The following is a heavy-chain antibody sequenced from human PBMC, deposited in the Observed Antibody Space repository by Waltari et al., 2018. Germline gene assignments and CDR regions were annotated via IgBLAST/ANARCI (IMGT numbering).Heavy chain of an antibody. CDR1: GRPISSYY. CDR2: IYYSGST. Sequence: CTVSGRPISSYYWSWIRPPPGKGLEWIGYIYYSGSTNYNPSLKSRVTISVDTSKNQFSLKLSSVTAADTAVYYCARAGDGYNIRYFDLWGRGTLVTVSS. V-gene: IGHV4-59*01. CDR3: ARAGDGYNIRYFDL. D-gene: IGHD5-12*01. J-gene: IGHJ2*01.